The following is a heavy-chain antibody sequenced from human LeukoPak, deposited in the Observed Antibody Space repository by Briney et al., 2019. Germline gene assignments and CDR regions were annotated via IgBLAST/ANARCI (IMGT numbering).Heavy chain of an antibody. CDR2: IKEDGSEK. V-gene: IGHV3-7*01. J-gene: IGHJ4*02. D-gene: IGHD3-22*01. CDR3: ARSRSGYYEDY. CDR1: GFTFSTYN. Sequence: GGSLRLSCAASGFTFSTYNMNWVRQAPGKGLEWVANIKEDGSEKYYVDSVKGRFTISRDNAKNSLSLQVNSLRAEDTAVYYCARSRSGYYEDYWGQGTLVTVSS.